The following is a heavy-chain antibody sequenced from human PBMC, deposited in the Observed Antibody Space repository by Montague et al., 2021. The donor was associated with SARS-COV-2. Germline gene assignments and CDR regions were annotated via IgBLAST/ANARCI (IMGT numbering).Heavy chain of an antibody. CDR1: GDSINNSRYY. V-gene: IGHV4-39*01. D-gene: IGHD3-10*01. CDR2: IYYSGSA. Sequence: SETLSLTCSVSGDSINNSRYYWGWIRQPPGKGLEWTGTIYYSGSAYYNPSLKSRVTTSVDTSKDQFSLKLNSVTATDTAVYYCARLESTRGVIIRGAFHIWGQGTKVTVSS. J-gene: IGHJ3*02. CDR3: ARLESTRGVIIRGAFHI.